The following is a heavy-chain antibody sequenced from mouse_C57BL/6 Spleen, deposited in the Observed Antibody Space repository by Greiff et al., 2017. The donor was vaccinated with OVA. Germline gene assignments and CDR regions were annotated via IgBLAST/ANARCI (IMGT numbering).Heavy chain of an antibody. V-gene: IGHV1-4*01. J-gene: IGHJ4*01. CDR3: ARRVSSWPLDS. CDR2: INPSSGYT. D-gene: IGHD1-1*01. CDR1: GYTFTSYT. Sequence: VQLQQSGAELARPGASVKMSCKASGYTFTSYTMHWVKQRPGQGLEWIGYINPSSGYTKYNQKFKDKATLTADKSSRTAYMQLSRLTSDDSAGYYGARRVSSWPLDSWGKGTSVTVSS.